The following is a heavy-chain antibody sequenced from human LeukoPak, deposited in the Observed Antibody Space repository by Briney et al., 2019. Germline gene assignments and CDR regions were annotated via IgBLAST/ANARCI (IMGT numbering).Heavy chain of an antibody. CDR1: GFTFSSYS. CDR2: ISSSSSYI. V-gene: IGHV3-21*01. J-gene: IGHJ6*03. Sequence: GGSLRLSCAASGFTFSSYSMNWVRQAPGKGLEWVSSISSSSSYIYYADSVKGRFTISRDNAKNSLYLQMNSLRAEDTAVYYCARRRCSGGSCYSGVANYYYYMDVWGKGTTVTVSS. D-gene: IGHD2-15*01. CDR3: ARRRCSGGSCYSGVANYYYYMDV.